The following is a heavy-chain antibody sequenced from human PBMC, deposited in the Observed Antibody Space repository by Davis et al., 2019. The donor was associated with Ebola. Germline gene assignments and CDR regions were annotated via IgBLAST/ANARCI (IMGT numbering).Heavy chain of an antibody. CDR3: ARHQGGSSSGRFDP. CDR2: IYYSGST. J-gene: IGHJ5*02. CDR1: GGSVSSGSYY. V-gene: IGHV4-61*01. D-gene: IGHD6-6*01. Sequence: PSETLSLTCTVSGGSVSSGSYYWSWIRQPPGKGLEWIGYIYYSGSTNYNPSLKSRVTISVDTSKNQFSLKLSSVTAADTAVYYCARHQGGSSSGRFDPWGQGTLVTVSS.